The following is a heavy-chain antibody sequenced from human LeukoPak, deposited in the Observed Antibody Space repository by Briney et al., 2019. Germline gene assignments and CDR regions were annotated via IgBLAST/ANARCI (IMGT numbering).Heavy chain of an antibody. CDR2: ISYDGSNK. V-gene: IGHV3-30*04. CDR3: ARDLQGDNWFDP. Sequence: GGSLRLSCAASGFTFSSYAMHWVRQAPGKGLEWVAVISYDGSNKYYADSVKGRFTTSRDNSKNTLYLQMNSLRAEDTAVYYCARDLQGDNWFDPWGQGTLVTVSS. J-gene: IGHJ5*02. CDR1: GFTFSSYA.